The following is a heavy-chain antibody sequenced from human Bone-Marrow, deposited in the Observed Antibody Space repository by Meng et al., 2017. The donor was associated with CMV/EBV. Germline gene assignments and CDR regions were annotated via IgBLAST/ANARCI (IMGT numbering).Heavy chain of an antibody. V-gene: IGHV2-70*12. CDR2: IDWNDDR. Sequence: SGPTLVKPTQTLTLACTFSGFSLSSPGMCVSWVRQPPGKALEWVALIDWNDDRFYTTSLKTRLTISKDTSKKQVVLTMTNMDPVDTATYYCAHLYDFWSGYSKFDPWGQRTLVTVSS. CDR3: AHLYDFWSGYSKFDP. CDR1: GFSLSSPGMC. D-gene: IGHD3-3*01. J-gene: IGHJ5*02.